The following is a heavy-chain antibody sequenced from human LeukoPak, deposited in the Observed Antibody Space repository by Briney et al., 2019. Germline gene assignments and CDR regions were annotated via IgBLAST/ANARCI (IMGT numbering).Heavy chain of an antibody. D-gene: IGHD6-13*01. CDR2: IAFAGDT. J-gene: IGHJ4*02. Sequence: GGSLRLSCAASGFTFSSYDMHWVRQATGKGLEWVSAIAFAGDTFYPGSVKGRFTISRENAKNSLYLQMNSLRAEDTAVYYCARAGYGSSWYVFDYWGQGTLVTVSS. CDR1: GFTFSSYD. V-gene: IGHV3-13*01. CDR3: ARAGYGSSWYVFDY.